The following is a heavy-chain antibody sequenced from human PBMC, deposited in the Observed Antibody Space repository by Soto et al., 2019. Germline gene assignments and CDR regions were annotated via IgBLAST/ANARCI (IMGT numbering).Heavy chain of an antibody. D-gene: IGHD2-15*01. Sequence: QVQLVESGGGVVQPGRSLRLSCAASGFTFSSYTMHWVRQAPGKGLEWVAVISYDGSNKYYADSVKGRFTISRDNSKNTLYLQMNNLRAEDTAIYYCAREPTPYYYYYAMDVWGQGTTVTVSS. CDR2: ISYDGSNK. J-gene: IGHJ6*02. V-gene: IGHV3-30-3*01. CDR3: AREPTPYYYYYAMDV. CDR1: GFTFSSYT.